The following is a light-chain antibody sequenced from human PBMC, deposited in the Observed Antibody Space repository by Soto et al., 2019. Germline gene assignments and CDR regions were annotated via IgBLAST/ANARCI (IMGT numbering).Light chain of an antibody. Sequence: EVVLTPSPGTLSLSPGERATLSCRASQSVGSTYLAWYRQKPGQAPRLLIYGASSRATGIPDRFSGSGSGTDFTLTISRLEPEDFAVYYCQQRSNWITFGQGTRLEIK. CDR3: QQRSNWIT. V-gene: IGKV3D-20*02. CDR1: QSVGSTY. J-gene: IGKJ5*01. CDR2: GAS.